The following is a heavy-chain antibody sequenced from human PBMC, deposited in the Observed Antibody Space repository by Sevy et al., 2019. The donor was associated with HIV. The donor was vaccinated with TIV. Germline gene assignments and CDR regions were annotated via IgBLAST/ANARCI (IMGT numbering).Heavy chain of an antibody. V-gene: IGHV3-11*01. Sequence: GGSLRLSCSASGFTFSDYYMSWIHQAPGKELEWVSYCSRSGSTINYADSVKGRFTISRDNAKNSLYLQINSLRAKDTAVYYCARVLILYADWYFDLWGRGTLVTVSS. J-gene: IGHJ2*01. D-gene: IGHD2-8*01. CDR3: ARVLILYADWYFDL. CDR1: GFTFSDYY. CDR2: CSRSGSTI.